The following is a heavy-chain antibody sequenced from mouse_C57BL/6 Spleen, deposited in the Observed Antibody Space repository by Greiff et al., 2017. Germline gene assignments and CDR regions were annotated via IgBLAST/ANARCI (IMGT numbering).Heavy chain of an antibody. Sequence: EVKLQQSGGGLVKPGGSLKLSCAASGFTFSSYAMSWVRQTPEKRLEWVATISDGGSYTYYQDNVKGRFTISIDNAKNNLYLQMSQLKSEDTAMYYCERDGQYDYAWFAYWGQGTLVTVSA. D-gene: IGHD2-4*01. J-gene: IGHJ3*01. V-gene: IGHV5-4*01. CDR2: ISDGGSYT. CDR3: ERDGQYDYAWFAY. CDR1: GFTFSSYA.